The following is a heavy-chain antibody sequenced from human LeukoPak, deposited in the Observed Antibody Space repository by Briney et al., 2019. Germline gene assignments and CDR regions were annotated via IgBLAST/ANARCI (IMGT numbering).Heavy chain of an antibody. CDR2: IYYSGST. Sequence: SETLSLTCTVSGGSISSYYWSWIRQPPGKGLEWIGYIYYSGSTNYNPSLKSRVTISVDTSKNQFSLKLSSVTAADTAVYYCARARPGDASFDPWGQGTLVTVSS. CDR3: ARARPGDASFDP. J-gene: IGHJ5*02. CDR1: GGSISSYY. D-gene: IGHD3-16*01. V-gene: IGHV4-59*01.